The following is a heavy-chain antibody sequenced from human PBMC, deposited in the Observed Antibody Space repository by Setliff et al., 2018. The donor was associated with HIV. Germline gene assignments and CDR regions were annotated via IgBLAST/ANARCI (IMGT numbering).Heavy chain of an antibody. D-gene: IGHD3-16*02. CDR1: GGSISNSRYY. J-gene: IGHJ5*02. CDR2: IYYSGST. Sequence: SETLSLTCTVSGGSISNSRYYWSWIRQPPGKGLEWIGSIYYSGSTYYNPSLRSRVTISVDTSKNQFSLKLSSVTAADTAVYYCARVGYQNWFDPWGQGTLVTVSS. CDR3: ARVGYQNWFDP. V-gene: IGHV4-39*07.